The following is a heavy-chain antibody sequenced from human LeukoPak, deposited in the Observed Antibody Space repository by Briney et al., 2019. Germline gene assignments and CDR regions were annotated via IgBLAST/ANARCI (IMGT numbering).Heavy chain of an antibody. V-gene: IGHV3-23*01. J-gene: IGHJ4*02. CDR1: GFTFSSYS. CDR3: AKEVRESAWYYFDY. Sequence: GGSLRLSCAASGFTFSSYSMNWVRQAPGKGLEWASGIRSSGGSTYYSDSVKGRFTISRDNSKNTLYLQMNSLRAEDTAVYYCAKEVRESAWYYFDYWGQGTLVTVSS. CDR2: IRSSGGST. D-gene: IGHD6-19*01.